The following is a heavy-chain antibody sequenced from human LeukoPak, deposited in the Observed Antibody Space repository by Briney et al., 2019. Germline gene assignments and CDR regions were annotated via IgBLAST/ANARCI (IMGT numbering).Heavy chain of an antibody. D-gene: IGHD3-9*01. CDR3: ASLTRWAFDI. V-gene: IGHV3-21*01. CDR1: GFTFSSYS. Sequence: GGSLRLSWAASGFTFSSYSINWVRQAAGKVLEWVSSISSSSSYIYYADSVKGRFTISRDNAKNSLYLQMNSLRAEDTAVYYCASLTRWAFDIWGQGTMVTVSS. J-gene: IGHJ3*02. CDR2: ISSSSSYI.